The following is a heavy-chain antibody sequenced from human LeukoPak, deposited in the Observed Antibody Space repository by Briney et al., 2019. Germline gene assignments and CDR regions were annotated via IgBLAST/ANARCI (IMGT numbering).Heavy chain of an antibody. CDR1: GNSISSSSYY. J-gene: IGHJ4*02. CDR3: ATVLEYGGWVY. V-gene: IGHV4-39*07. CDR2: IYHSGST. D-gene: IGHD3-16*01. Sequence: PSETLSLTCTVSGNSISSSSYYWGWIRQPPGKGLEWIGSIYHSGSTYYNPSLKSRVTISVDTSKNQFSLKLSSVTAADTAVYYCATVLEYGGWVYWGQGTLVTVSS.